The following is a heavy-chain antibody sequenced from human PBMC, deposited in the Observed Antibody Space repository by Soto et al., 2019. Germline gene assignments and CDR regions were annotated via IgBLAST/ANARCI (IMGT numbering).Heavy chain of an antibody. D-gene: IGHD1-26*01. J-gene: IGHJ5*02. Sequence: SETLSLTCAVYGGSFSGYYWTWIRQPPGTGLEWIGEINHSGSTNYNPSLKSRVTISVDRSKNQFSLKLSSVTAADTAVYYCARAPPVGATTGWFDPWGQGTLVTVSS. CDR1: GGSFSGYY. CDR3: ARAPPVGATTGWFDP. CDR2: INHSGST. V-gene: IGHV4-34*01.